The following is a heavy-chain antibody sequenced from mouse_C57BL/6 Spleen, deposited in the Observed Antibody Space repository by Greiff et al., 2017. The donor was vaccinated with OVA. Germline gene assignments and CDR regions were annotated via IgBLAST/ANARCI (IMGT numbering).Heavy chain of an antibody. CDR3: ARNYDYDDSYYAMDY. Sequence: QVQLQQSGAELARPGASVKLSCKASGYTFTSYGISWVKQRTGQGLEWIGEIYPRSGNTYYNEKFKGKATLTADKSSSTAYMELRSLTSEDSAVYFGARNYDYDDSYYAMDYWGQGTSVTVSS. D-gene: IGHD2-4*01. J-gene: IGHJ4*01. V-gene: IGHV1-81*01. CDR2: IYPRSGNT. CDR1: GYTFTSYG.